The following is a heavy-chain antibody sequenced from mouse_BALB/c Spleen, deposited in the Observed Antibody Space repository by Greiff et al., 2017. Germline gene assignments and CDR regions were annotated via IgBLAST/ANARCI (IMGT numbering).Heavy chain of an antibody. V-gene: IGHV1-82*01. D-gene: IGHD2-14*01. CDR2: IYPGDGDT. Sequence: VQLQQSGPELVKPGASVKISCKASGYAFSSSWMNWVKQRPGQGLEWIGRIYPGDGDTNYNGKFKGKATLTADKSSSTAYLQLSSLTSVDSAVYFCARGVRRQYYAMDYWGQGTSVTVSS. CDR1: GYAFSSSW. CDR3: ARGVRRQYYAMDY. J-gene: IGHJ4*01.